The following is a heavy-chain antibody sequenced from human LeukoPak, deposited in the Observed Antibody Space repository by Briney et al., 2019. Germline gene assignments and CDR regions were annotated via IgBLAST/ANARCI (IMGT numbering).Heavy chain of an antibody. D-gene: IGHD3-10*01. CDR3: ARSNMVRGVAIGLPRAGGY. CDR1: GYTFTSYD. J-gene: IGHJ4*02. Sequence: GASVKVSCKASGYTFTSYDINWVRQATGQGLEWMGWMNPNSGNTGYAQKFQGRVTMTRNTSISTAYMELSSLRSEDTAVYYCARSNMVRGVAIGLPRAGGYWGQGTLVTVSS. CDR2: MNPNSGNT. V-gene: IGHV1-8*01.